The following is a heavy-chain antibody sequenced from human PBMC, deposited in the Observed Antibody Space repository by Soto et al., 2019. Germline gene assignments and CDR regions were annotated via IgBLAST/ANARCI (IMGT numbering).Heavy chain of an antibody. D-gene: IGHD3-3*01. J-gene: IGHJ4*02. Sequence: QVTLKESGPVLVKPTETLTLTCTVSGFSLSNARMGVSWIRQPPGKALEWLAHIFSNDEKSYSTSLKSRLTISKDTSKSQVVLTMTNMDPVDTATYYCARIRISTIFVVVTTDYWGQGTLVTVSS. CDR1: GFSLSNARMG. CDR2: IFSNDEK. CDR3: ARIRISTIFVVVTTDY. V-gene: IGHV2-26*01.